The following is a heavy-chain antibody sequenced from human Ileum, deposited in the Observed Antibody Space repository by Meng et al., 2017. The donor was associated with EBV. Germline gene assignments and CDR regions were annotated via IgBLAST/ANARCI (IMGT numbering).Heavy chain of an antibody. CDR1: GGSISSSNYY. CDR3: ARGQKGYFDL. Sequence: QLQLQESGPGLVKPSQTLSLTCTVSGGSISSSNYYWSWVRQPQGKGLEWSGHIYNSGSTYYNPSLKSRITISVDTSKNQFSLKLSSVTAADTAVYYCARGQKGYFDLWGRGTLVTVSS. CDR2: IYNSGST. V-gene: IGHV4-30-4*01. J-gene: IGHJ2*01.